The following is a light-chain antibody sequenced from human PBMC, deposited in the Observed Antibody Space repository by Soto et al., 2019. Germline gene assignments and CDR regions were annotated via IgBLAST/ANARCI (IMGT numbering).Light chain of an antibody. CDR1: SSDVGGYNY. J-gene: IGLJ2*01. Sequence: QSVLTGPAFVSVSPGPSITVCCTGTSSDVGGYNYVAWYQQHRGKAPKLVIYEVTKRPSGVSNRCSGSKSGNTASLTISGRQAEDETDYYCSSYTSNNHVVFGGGTKVTVL. CDR2: EVT. V-gene: IGLV2-14*01. CDR3: SSYTSNNHVV.